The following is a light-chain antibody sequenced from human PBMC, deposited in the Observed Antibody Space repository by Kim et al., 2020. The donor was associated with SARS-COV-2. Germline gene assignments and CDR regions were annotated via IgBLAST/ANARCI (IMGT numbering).Light chain of an antibody. Sequence: LSPGETAPLSCRTSQRLTSSYLAWYQQKPGLAPRLLIYAASSRATGIPDRFSGSGSGTDFTLTISRLEPEDFAVYYCQHYGSSPYTFGQGTKLEI. CDR2: AAS. CDR1: QRLTSSY. CDR3: QHYGSSPYT. J-gene: IGKJ2*01. V-gene: IGKV3-20*01.